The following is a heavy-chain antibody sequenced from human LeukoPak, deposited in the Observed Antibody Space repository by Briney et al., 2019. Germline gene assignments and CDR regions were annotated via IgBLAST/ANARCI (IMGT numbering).Heavy chain of an antibody. Sequence: SPTLSLTCAVYADSFSGYRWTWVSQAPGNGLEWLGVINDSGRSNFNPSLKSRVTLSVDTSRHQFSLRLRSGTAADTVVYSCVRLKEYSTASRVGGMDVWGKGATVTVSS. D-gene: IGHD6-6*01. V-gene: IGHV4-34*01. CDR1: ADSFSGYR. CDR2: INDSGRS. CDR3: VRLKEYSTASRVGGMDV. J-gene: IGHJ6*03.